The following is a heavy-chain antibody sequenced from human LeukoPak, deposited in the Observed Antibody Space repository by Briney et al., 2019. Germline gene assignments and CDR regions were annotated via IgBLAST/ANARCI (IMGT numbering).Heavy chain of an antibody. CDR1: GFTFSSYW. Sequence: QPGGSLRLSCAASGFTFSSYWMHWVRQAPGKGLVWVSRINGDGSSTNYADSVKGRFTISRDNAKNTLYLQMNSLRAEDTAVYYCARGRGYYAPAFDIWGRGTKVTVSS. CDR2: INGDGSST. V-gene: IGHV3-74*01. CDR3: ARGRGYYAPAFDI. J-gene: IGHJ3*02. D-gene: IGHD3-22*01.